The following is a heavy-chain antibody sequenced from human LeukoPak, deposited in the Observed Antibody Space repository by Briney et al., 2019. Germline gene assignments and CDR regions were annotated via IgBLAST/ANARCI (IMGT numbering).Heavy chain of an antibody. Sequence: SETLSLTCAVYGGSLSGYYWSWIRQPPGKGLEWIGEINHSGSTNYNPSLKSRVTISVDTSKNQFSLKLSSVTAADTAVYYCATISSLVIYWGQGTLVTVSS. V-gene: IGHV4-34*01. CDR3: ATISSLVIY. J-gene: IGHJ4*02. CDR1: GGSLSGYY. CDR2: INHSGST. D-gene: IGHD3-9*01.